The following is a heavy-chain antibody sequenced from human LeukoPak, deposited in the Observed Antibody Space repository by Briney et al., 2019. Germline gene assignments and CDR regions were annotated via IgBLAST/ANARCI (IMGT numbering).Heavy chain of an antibody. D-gene: IGHD6-19*01. CDR3: AKDRIGVAAPKAYFDY. CDR1: GFTFSSYG. V-gene: IGHV3-30*18. J-gene: IGHJ4*02. Sequence: PGRSLRLSCAASGFTFSSYGMHWVRQAPGKGLEWVAVISYDGSNKYYADSVKGRFTISRDNSKNTLFLQLNSLRPEDTAVYYCAKDRIGVAAPKAYFDYWGQGTLVTVSS. CDR2: ISYDGSNK.